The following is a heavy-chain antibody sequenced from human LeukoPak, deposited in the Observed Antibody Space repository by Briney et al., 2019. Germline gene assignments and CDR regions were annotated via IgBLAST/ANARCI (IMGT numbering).Heavy chain of an antibody. Sequence: PSETLSLTCTVSGGSISSGDYYWSWIRQPPGKGLGWIGYIYYSGSTYYNPSLKSRVTISVDTSNNLFSLKLSSVTAADTAVYYCARTDSSGYYGAYWGQGTLVTVSS. CDR2: IYYSGST. CDR1: GGSISSGDYY. V-gene: IGHV4-30-4*01. J-gene: IGHJ4*02. D-gene: IGHD3-22*01. CDR3: ARTDSSGYYGAY.